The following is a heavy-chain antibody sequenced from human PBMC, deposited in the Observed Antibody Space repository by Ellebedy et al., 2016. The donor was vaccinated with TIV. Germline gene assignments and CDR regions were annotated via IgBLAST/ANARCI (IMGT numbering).Heavy chain of an antibody. CDR3: ARGGPLPSLWFGGDLAFDY. D-gene: IGHD3-10*01. CDR2: ISAYNGNT. J-gene: IGHJ4*02. CDR1: GYTFTSYG. Sequence: AASVKVSCKASGYTFTSYGISWVRQAPGQGLEWMVWISAYNGNTNYAQKLQGRVTMTTDTSTSTAYMELRSLRSDDTAVYYCARGGPLPSLWFGGDLAFDYWGQGTLVTVSS. V-gene: IGHV1-18*04.